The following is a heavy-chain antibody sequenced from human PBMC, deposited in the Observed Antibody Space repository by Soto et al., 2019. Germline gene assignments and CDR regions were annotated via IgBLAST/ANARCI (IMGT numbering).Heavy chain of an antibody. V-gene: IGHV4-39*01. CDR3: ARQERYDNYFDF. D-gene: IGHD5-12*01. Sequence: SETLSLTCTVSGDSIRSSSYYWDWIRQPPGKGLEWIGNVYYSGSIYYNPSLKSRVTIFVDMSKNQFSLKLSSVTAADTAVYHCARQERYDNYFDFWGQGALVTVSS. CDR2: VYYSGSI. J-gene: IGHJ4*02. CDR1: GDSIRSSSYY.